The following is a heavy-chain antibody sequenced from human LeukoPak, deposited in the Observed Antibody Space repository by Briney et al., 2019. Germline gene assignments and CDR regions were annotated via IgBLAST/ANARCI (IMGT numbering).Heavy chain of an antibody. J-gene: IGHJ4*02. V-gene: IGHV3-7*03. CDR1: GFTFSTYW. CDR3: ARAPNYGDYGGQ. CDR2: IKKDGTEK. Sequence: PGGSLRLSCAASGFTFSTYWMSWVRQAPGKGLEWVANIKKDGTEKYYVDSVNGRFTISRDNTKNSLFLQMNSLRAEDTAVYYCARAPNYGDYGGQWGRGTLVTVSS. D-gene: IGHD4-17*01.